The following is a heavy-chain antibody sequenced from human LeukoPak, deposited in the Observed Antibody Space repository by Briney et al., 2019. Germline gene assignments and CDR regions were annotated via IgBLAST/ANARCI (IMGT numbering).Heavy chain of an antibody. D-gene: IGHD1-26*01. Sequence: SETLSLTCTMSGGSISGGSISTYYWSWIRQPPGKGLEWIGYIYYSGSTNYNPSLKSRVTISVDTSKNQFSLKLSSVTAADTAVYYCAGGGSGSYYADFDSWGQGTLVTVSS. V-gene: IGHV4-59*01. J-gene: IGHJ4*02. CDR2: IYYSGST. CDR1: GGSISTYY. CDR3: AGGGSGSYYADFDS.